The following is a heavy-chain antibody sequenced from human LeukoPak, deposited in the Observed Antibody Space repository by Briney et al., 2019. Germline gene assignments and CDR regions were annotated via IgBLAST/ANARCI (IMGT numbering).Heavy chain of an antibody. CDR1: GFTFSSYA. CDR3: ARDLNFFWNQLYYGMDV. J-gene: IGHJ6*02. CDR2: ISGSGGST. Sequence: LPGGSLRLSCAASGFTFSSYAMSWVRQAPGKGLEWVSAISGSGGSTYYADSVKGRFTISRDNSKNTLYLQMNSLRAEDTAVYYCARDLNFFWNQLYYGMDVWGQGTTVTVSS. D-gene: IGHD2-2*01. V-gene: IGHV3-23*01.